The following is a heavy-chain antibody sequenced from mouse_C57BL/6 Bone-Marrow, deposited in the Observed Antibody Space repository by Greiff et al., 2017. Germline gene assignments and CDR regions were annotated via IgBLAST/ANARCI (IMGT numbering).Heavy chain of an antibody. CDR1: GFSLTSYG. CDR3: ARLLLRAWFAY. J-gene: IGHJ3*01. Sequence: QVQLQQSGPGLVQPSQSLSITCTVSGFSLTSYGVHWVRQSPGKGLEWLGVIWSGGSTDYNAAFISRLSISKDNSKSQVFFKMNSLQADDTAIYYCARLLLRAWFAYWGQGTLVTVSA. D-gene: IGHD1-1*01. CDR2: IWSGGST. V-gene: IGHV2-2*01.